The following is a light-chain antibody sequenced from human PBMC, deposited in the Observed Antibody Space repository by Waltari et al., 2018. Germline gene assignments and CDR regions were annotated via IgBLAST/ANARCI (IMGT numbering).Light chain of an antibody. CDR3: QQGEASPYT. J-gene: IGKJ2*01. CDR2: AAS. CDR1: QDVRSW. Sequence: DILMTQSPSSVSASVGDRVTITCRASQDVRSWLAWDQQKPGKAPNRLIYAASSLQSGVPSRFSGSGSGTHFTLTISSRQPEDFATYYCQQGEASPYTFGQGTKLEIK. V-gene: IGKV1-12*01.